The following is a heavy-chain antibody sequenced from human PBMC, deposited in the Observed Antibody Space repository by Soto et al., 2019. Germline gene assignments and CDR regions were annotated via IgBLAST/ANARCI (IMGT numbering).Heavy chain of an antibody. V-gene: IGHV3-74*01. Sequence: EVQLVESGGGLVQPGGSLRLSCAASGFTFSSDWMHWVRQAPGKGLVWVSRINSAGSSSGYADSVKGRFTISRDNAKNTLYLQMNSLRAEDTALYYCTRGPFYGSSWGQGTLVTVSS. CDR3: TRGPFYGSS. CDR1: GFTFSSDW. D-gene: IGHD6-13*01. J-gene: IGHJ4*02. CDR2: INSAGSSS.